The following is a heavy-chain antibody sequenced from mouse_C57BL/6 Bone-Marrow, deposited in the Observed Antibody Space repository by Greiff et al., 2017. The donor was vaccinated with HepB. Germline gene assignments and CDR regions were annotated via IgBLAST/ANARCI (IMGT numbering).Heavy chain of an antibody. CDR3: APNWAAWFAY. D-gene: IGHD4-1*01. J-gene: IGHJ3*01. CDR2: INPSTGGT. Sequence: EVMLVESGPELVKPGASVKISCKASGYSFTGYYMNWVKQSPEKSLEWIGEINPSTGGTTYNQKFKAKATLTVDKSSSTAYMQLKSLTSEDSAVYYCAPNWAAWFAYWGQGTLVTVSA. CDR1: GYSFTGYY. V-gene: IGHV1-42*01.